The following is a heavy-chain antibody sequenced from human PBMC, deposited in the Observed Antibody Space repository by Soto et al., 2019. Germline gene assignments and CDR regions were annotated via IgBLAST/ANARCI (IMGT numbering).Heavy chain of an antibody. CDR3: TVTIFGVVTVNNDAFDI. Sequence: GESLKISCKGSGYSFTSYWIGWVRQMPGKGLEWMGIIYPGDSDTRYSPSFQGQVTISADKSISTAYLQWSSLKASDTAMYYCTVTIFGVVTVNNDAFDIWGQGTMVTVS. J-gene: IGHJ3*02. CDR2: IYPGDSDT. D-gene: IGHD3-3*01. CDR1: GYSFTSYW. V-gene: IGHV5-51*01.